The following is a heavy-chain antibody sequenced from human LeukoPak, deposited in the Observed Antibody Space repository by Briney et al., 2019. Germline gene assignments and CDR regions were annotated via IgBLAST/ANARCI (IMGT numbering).Heavy chain of an antibody. Sequence: GGSLRLSCAVSGFTVSSNYMCWVRQAPGKGLEWVSVIYGGGTRNYADSVKGRFTISRDNSKNTLYLQMNSLRAEDTAVYFCARERYDSSAYGHDAFDIWGQGTRVTVSS. V-gene: IGHV3-53*01. CDR1: GFTVSSNY. CDR3: ARERYDSSAYGHDAFDI. J-gene: IGHJ3*02. D-gene: IGHD3-22*01. CDR2: IYGGGTR.